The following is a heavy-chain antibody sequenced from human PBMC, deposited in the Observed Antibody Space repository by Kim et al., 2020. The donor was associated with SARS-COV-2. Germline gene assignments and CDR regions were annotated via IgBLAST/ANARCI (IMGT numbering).Heavy chain of an antibody. D-gene: IGHD4-4*01. Sequence: YNPSLKSRVTISVDTSKNQFSLKLSSVTAADTAVYYCASLTTVTTSRVDYWGQGTLVTVSS. J-gene: IGHJ4*02. CDR3: ASLTTVTTSRVDY. V-gene: IGHV4-34*01.